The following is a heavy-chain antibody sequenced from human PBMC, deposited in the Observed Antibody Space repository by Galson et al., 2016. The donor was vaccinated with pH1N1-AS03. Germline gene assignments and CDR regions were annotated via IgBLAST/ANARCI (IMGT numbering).Heavy chain of an antibody. CDR1: GYTFTSYD. CDR3: ARRLTGEAVITIFGPVLVGFDS. V-gene: IGHV1-8*01. D-gene: IGHD3-3*01. J-gene: IGHJ5*01. CDR2: MNPNSGNT. Sequence: SVKVSCKASGYTFTSYDINWVRQATGQGLEWMGWMNPNSGNTGYPQKFQGRLTMTRDTSINTAYMELSSLRSDDTAVYYCARRLTGEAVITIFGPVLVGFDSWGQGTLLTVSS.